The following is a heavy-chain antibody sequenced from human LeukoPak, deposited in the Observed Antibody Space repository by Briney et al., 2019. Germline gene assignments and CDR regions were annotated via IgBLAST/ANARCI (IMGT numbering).Heavy chain of an antibody. Sequence: SETLSLTCTVSGGSISSSSYYWGRIRQPPGKGLEWIGYIYYSGSTNYNPSLKSRVTISVDTSKNQFSLKLSSVTAADTAVYYCARQNDAYYYDSSGYYFPPVFDYWGQGTLVTVSS. J-gene: IGHJ4*02. CDR2: IYYSGST. V-gene: IGHV4-61*05. D-gene: IGHD3-22*01. CDR3: ARQNDAYYYDSSGYYFPPVFDY. CDR1: GGSISSSSYY.